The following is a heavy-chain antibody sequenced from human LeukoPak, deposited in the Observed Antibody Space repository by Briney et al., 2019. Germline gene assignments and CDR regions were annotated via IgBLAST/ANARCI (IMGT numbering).Heavy chain of an antibody. CDR2: IYYSGST. CDR3: ARDLIGYSHYYYYYMDV. D-gene: IGHD5-18*01. V-gene: IGHV4-39*07. Sequence: SETLSLTCTVSGGSISSSSYYWGWIRQPPGKGLEWIGSIYYSGSTYYNPSLKSRVTISVDTSKNQFSLKLSSVTAADTAVYYCARDLIGYSHYYYYYMDVWGKGTTVTVSS. J-gene: IGHJ6*03. CDR1: GGSISSSSYY.